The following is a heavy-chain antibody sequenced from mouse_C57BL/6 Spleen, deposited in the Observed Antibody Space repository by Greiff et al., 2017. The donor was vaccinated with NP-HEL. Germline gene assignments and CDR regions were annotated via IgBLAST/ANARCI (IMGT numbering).Heavy chain of an antibody. J-gene: IGHJ2*01. Sequence: VQLQQPGAELVRPGSSVKLSCKASGYTFTSYWMDWVKQRPGQGLEWIGNIYPSDSETHYNQKFKDKATLTVDKSSSTAYMQLSSLTSEDSAVYYCARTMVTYFDYWGQGTTLTVSS. D-gene: IGHD2-3*01. CDR3: ARTMVTYFDY. V-gene: IGHV1-61*01. CDR1: GYTFTSYW. CDR2: IYPSDSET.